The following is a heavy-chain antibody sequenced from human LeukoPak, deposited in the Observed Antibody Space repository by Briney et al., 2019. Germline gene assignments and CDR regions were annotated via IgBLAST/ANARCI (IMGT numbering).Heavy chain of an antibody. Sequence: GGSLRLSCAASGFTFSSYAMHWVRQAPGKGLEWVAVISYDGTNKYYADSVKGRFTISRDNSKSTLYLQMNSLRAEDTAVYYCARVHWSGGGYFDYWGQGTLVTVSS. CDR1: GFTFSSYA. V-gene: IGHV3-30*04. CDR2: ISYDGTNK. CDR3: ARVHWSGGGYFDY. D-gene: IGHD3-10*01. J-gene: IGHJ4*02.